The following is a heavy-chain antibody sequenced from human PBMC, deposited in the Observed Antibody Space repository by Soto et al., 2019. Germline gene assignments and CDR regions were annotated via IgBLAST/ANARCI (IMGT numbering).Heavy chain of an antibody. V-gene: IGHV1-69*01. CDR3: ARDLGYCSGGSCYSSLYY. J-gene: IGHJ4*02. D-gene: IGHD2-15*01. CDR2: IIPIFGTA. CDR1: GGTFSSYA. Sequence: QVQLVQSGAEVKKPGSSVKVSCKASGGTFSSYAISWVRQAPGQGLEWMGGIIPIFGTANYAQKFQGRVTITADESSSTADMELSSLRSEDTAVYYCARDLGYCSGGSCYSSLYYWGQGSLDTVSS.